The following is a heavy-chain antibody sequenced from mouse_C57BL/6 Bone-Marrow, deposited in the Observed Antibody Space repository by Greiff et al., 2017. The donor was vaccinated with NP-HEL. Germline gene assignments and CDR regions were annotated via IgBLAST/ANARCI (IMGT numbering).Heavy chain of an antibody. D-gene: IGHD1-1*01. V-gene: IGHV1-69*01. CDR3: AASSPYYFDY. CDR1: GYTFTSYW. CDR2: IDPSDSYT. Sequence: VQLQQPGAELVMPGASVKLSCKASGYTFTSYWMHWVKQRPGQGLEWIGEIDPSDSYTNYNQKFKGKSTLTVDKSSSTAYMQLSSLTSEDSAVYFCAASSPYYFDYWGQGTTLTVSS. J-gene: IGHJ2*01.